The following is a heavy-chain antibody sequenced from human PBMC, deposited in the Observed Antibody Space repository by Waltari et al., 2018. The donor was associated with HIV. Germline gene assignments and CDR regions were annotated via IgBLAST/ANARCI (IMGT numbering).Heavy chain of an antibody. J-gene: IGHJ4*02. V-gene: IGHV4-34*01. Sequence: QVQLQQWGAGLLKPSETLSLTCAVYGGSFCGYYWSWISQPPGKGLEWIGEINHSGSTNYNPSLKSRVTISVDTSKNQFSLKLSSVTAADTAVYYCARVNDEGFDYWGQGTLVTVSS. CDR1: GGSFCGYY. CDR3: ARVNDEGFDY. D-gene: IGHD2-8*01. CDR2: INHSGST.